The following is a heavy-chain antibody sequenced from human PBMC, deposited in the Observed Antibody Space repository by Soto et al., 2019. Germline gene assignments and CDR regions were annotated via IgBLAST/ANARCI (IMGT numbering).Heavy chain of an antibody. CDR3: VRGGGGGRFDP. Sequence: WGSLRVSCAGSGFTFGDSYMSWIRQAPGKGLEWLSYISPGSRYPAYADSVKGRFTISRDNAKRSLYLQMMSLTAEDTAIYYCVRGGGGGRFDPWGQGTMVPVSS. V-gene: IGHV3-11*06. D-gene: IGHD2-15*01. CDR1: GFTFGDSY. CDR2: ISPGSRYP. J-gene: IGHJ5*02.